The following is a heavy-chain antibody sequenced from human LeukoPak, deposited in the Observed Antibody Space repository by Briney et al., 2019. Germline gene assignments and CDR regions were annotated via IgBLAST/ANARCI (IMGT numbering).Heavy chain of an antibody. CDR2: IYRSGST. CDR3: ARDWGDLKYYYDSSGEDAFDI. D-gene: IGHD3-22*01. J-gene: IGHJ3*02. CDR1: GYSISSGYY. V-gene: IGHV4-38-2*02. Sequence: SETLSLTCTVSGYSISSGYYWGWIRQPPGKGLEWIGSIYRSGSTYYNPSLKSRVTISVDTSKNQFSLKLSSVTAADTAVYYCARDWGDLKYYYDSSGEDAFDIWGQGTMVTVSS.